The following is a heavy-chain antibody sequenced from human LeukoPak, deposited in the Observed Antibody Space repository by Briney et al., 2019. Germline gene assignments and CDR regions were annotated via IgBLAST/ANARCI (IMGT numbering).Heavy chain of an antibody. J-gene: IGHJ4*02. V-gene: IGHV6-1*01. D-gene: IGHD3-16*01. CDR3: VRDFNWAFDY. CDR2: TRYRATWTT. Sequence: SQTLSLTCAISGDSVSSKSVSWSWVRQSPSRGLEYLGRTRYRATWTTLYSLSVEGRITINADTSRNEVSLRLSSVTPEDTALYSCVRDFNWAFDYWGQGTLVTVSS. CDR1: GDSVSSKSVS.